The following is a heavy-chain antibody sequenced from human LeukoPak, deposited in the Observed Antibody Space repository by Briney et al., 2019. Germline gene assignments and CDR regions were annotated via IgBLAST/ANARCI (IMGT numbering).Heavy chain of an antibody. Sequence: NPGGSLRLSCAASGVTFSSCSMNWVRQAPGKGLEWVSSISGSSFYINYADSVRGRFTISRDNAENSVYLQMSSLRDGDTAVYYCARIRDPYGYAHLDLWGEGTLVTVST. J-gene: IGHJ4*02. CDR1: GVTFSSCS. D-gene: IGHD5-18*01. CDR2: ISGSSFYI. V-gene: IGHV3-21*01. CDR3: ARIRDPYGYAHLDL.